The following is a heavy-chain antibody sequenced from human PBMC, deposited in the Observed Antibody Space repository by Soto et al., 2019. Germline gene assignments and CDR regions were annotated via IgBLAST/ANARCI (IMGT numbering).Heavy chain of an antibody. CDR3: ARGYYYDSSGYYYGTPTYDY. CDR2: IYYSGST. Sequence: QVQLQESGPGLVKPSQTLSLTCTVSGGSISSGGYYWSWIRQHPGKGLEWIGYIYYSGSTYYNPSLKGRVTISVDTSKNQFSLKLSSVTAADTAVYYCARGYYYDSSGYYYGTPTYDYWGQGTLVTVSS. D-gene: IGHD3-22*01. CDR1: GGSISSGGYY. J-gene: IGHJ4*02. V-gene: IGHV4-31*03.